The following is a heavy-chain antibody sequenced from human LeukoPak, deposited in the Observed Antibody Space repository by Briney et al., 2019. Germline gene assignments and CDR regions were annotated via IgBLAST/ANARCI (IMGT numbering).Heavy chain of an antibody. D-gene: IGHD1-7*01. CDR1: GFTFSDYY. CDR2: ISSGSGYI. CDR3: ARLATGTVDY. V-gene: IGHV3-11*06. J-gene: IGHJ4*02. Sequence: PGGSLRLSCAASGFTFSDYYMSWIRQAPGKGLEWVSSISSGSGYIYYADSVKGRFTISRDNAKNSLYLQMNSLRAEDTAVYYFARLATGTVDYWGQGTLVTVSS.